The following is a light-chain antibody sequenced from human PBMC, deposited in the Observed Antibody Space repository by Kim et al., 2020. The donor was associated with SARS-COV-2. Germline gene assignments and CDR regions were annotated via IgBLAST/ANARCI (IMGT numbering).Light chain of an antibody. Sequence: EIVMTQSPATLSVSPGERVTLSCRASQSVSINLAWYQQKPGQAPRLVIYGASTRATGFPARFSGSGSGTDFTLTISSLQSEDFAVYYCQQYNNWPPTWTFGRGTKVDIK. CDR1: QSVSIN. J-gene: IGKJ1*01. CDR3: QQYNNWPPTWT. CDR2: GAS. V-gene: IGKV3-15*01.